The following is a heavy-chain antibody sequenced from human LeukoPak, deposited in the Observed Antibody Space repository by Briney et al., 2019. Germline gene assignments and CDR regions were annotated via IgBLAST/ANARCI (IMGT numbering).Heavy chain of an antibody. CDR1: GLTFRIYA. J-gene: IGHJ4*02. Sequence: GRSLSLCCVAFGLTFRIYAMNWLRQAPGKGLQCVSVIFSDGNTYYADSVTARFTISRDNSKNTLYLQKNSLRAEDTAVYYCARGGVATYSFDYWGPGTLVTVSS. CDR2: IFSDGNT. CDR3: ARGGVATYSFDY. V-gene: IGHV3-53*01. D-gene: IGHD3-3*01.